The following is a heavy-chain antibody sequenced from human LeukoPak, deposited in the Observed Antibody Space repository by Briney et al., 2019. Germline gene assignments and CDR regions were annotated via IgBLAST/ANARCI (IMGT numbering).Heavy chain of an antibody. CDR3: ARVYYYGSGSGDFDY. V-gene: IGHV4-34*01. Sequence: PSETLSLTCAVYGGSFSGYYWSWIRQPPGKGLEWIGEINHSGSTNYNPSLKSRVTISVDTSKNQFSLKLSSVTAADTAVYYCARVYYYGSGSGDFDYWGQGALVTVSS. CDR1: GGSFSGYY. CDR2: INHSGST. D-gene: IGHD3-10*01. J-gene: IGHJ4*02.